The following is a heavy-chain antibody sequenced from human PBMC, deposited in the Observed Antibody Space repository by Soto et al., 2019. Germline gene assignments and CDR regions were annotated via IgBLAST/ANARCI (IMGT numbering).Heavy chain of an antibody. J-gene: IGHJ4*02. V-gene: IGHV1-18*01. CDR2: ISPYNDNT. CDR1: GYTFINYG. CDR3: ARLTLVRGMIITRPIDY. D-gene: IGHD3-10*01. Sequence: ASVKVSCKSSGYTFINYGISWVRQAPGQGLEWMGWISPYNDNTNYPQKFQGRVTLTTDTFTNTAYMELRNLRSDDAAVYYCARLTLVRGMIITRPIDYWGQGXLVTVYS.